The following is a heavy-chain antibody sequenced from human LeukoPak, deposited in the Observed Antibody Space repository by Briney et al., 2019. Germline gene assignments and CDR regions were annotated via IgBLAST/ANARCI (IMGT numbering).Heavy chain of an antibody. J-gene: IGHJ4*02. Sequence: GEFLKISCKGSGYSFASYWIGWVRQMPGKGLEWMGIIYPGDSDTRYSPSFQGQVTISADKSISTAYLQWSSLKASDTAMYYCARRRDLYSGSYYPFDYWGRGTLVTVSS. D-gene: IGHD1-26*01. CDR1: GYSFASYW. CDR2: IYPGDSDT. V-gene: IGHV5-51*01. CDR3: ARRRDLYSGSYYPFDY.